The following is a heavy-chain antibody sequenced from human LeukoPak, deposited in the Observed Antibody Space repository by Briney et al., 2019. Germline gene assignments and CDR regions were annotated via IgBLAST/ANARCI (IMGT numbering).Heavy chain of an antibody. Sequence: GGSLRLSCAASGFTFSSYAIHWVRQAPGKGLEWVAVISYDGSNKYYADSVKGRFTISRDNSKNTLYLQMNSLRAEDTAVYYCATSSRGYSYGEIDYWGQGTLATVSS. CDR2: ISYDGSNK. D-gene: IGHD5-18*01. CDR1: GFTFSSYA. J-gene: IGHJ4*02. CDR3: ATSSRGYSYGEIDY. V-gene: IGHV3-30-3*01.